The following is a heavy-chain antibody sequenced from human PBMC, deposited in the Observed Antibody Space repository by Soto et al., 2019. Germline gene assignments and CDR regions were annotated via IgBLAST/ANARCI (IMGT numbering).Heavy chain of an antibody. D-gene: IGHD6-13*01. CDR1: GFTFSSNG. V-gene: IGHV3-33*01. CDR3: VRDRGSSWFGPIDY. Sequence: QVQLVESGGGVVQPGRSLRLSCAASGFTFSSNGMHWVRQAPGKGLEWVAVIWYDGSNECYADSVKGRFTISRDNSKNTLYLQMNSLRAEDTAVYYCVRDRGSSWFGPIDYWGQGTLVTVSS. CDR2: IWYDGSNE. J-gene: IGHJ4*02.